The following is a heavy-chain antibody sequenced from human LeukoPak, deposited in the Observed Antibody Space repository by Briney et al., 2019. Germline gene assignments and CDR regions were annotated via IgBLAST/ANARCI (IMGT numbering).Heavy chain of an antibody. J-gene: IGHJ4*02. Sequence: ASETLSLTCTVSGGSISSYYWSWIRQSAGKGLEWIGRIYTSGSTNYNPSLKSRFSMSVDTSKNQFSLRLTSVTAADTAVYYCARESGYYYDTSGYTFDYWGQGILVTVSS. D-gene: IGHD3-22*01. CDR3: ARESGYYYDTSGYTFDY. V-gene: IGHV4-4*07. CDR1: GGSISSYY. CDR2: IYTSGST.